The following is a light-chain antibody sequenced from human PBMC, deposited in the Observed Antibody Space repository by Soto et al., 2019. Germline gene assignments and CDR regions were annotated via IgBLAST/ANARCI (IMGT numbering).Light chain of an antibody. V-gene: IGLV2-14*01. CDR1: SSDVGGYNY. Sequence: QSALTQPASVSGSPGQSITISCTGTSSDVGGYNYVSWYQQHPGKAPKLMIYDVSNRPSGVSNRFSGSKSGNTASLTISGLQAEDEADYYCSSYTSSITPTFGGGTKLTVL. CDR3: SSYTSSITPT. J-gene: IGLJ2*01. CDR2: DVS.